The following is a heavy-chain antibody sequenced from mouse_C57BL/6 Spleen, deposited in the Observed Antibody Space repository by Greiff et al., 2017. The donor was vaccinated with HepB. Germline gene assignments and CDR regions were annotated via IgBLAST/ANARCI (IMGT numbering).Heavy chain of an antibody. CDR3: ARGWLDYAMDY. D-gene: IGHD2-3*01. Sequence: EVKVVESEGGLVQPGSSMKLSCTASGFTFSDYYMAWVRQVPEKGLEWVANINYDGSSTYYLDSLKSRFIISRDNAKNILYLQMSSLKSEDTATYYCARGWLDYAMDYWGQGTSVTVSS. V-gene: IGHV5-16*01. CDR2: INYDGSST. J-gene: IGHJ4*01. CDR1: GFTFSDYY.